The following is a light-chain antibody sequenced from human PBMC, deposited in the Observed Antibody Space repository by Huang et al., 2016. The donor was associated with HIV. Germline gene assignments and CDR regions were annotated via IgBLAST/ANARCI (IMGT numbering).Light chain of an antibody. CDR1: QGISRSN. Sequence: ETVLTQSPGTLSLSPGERATRSCRASQGISRSNLAWYQQKPGQAPRLLIYGASSRATGIPDRFSGSGSGTDFTLTISRLEAEDLAVYFCQQYDNSPWTFGQGTKVEVK. J-gene: IGKJ1*01. V-gene: IGKV3-20*01. CDR2: GAS. CDR3: QQYDNSPWT.